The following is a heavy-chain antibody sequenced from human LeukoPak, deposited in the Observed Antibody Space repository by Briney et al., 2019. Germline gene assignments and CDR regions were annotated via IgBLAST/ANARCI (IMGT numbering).Heavy chain of an antibody. J-gene: IGHJ4*02. Sequence: GGSLRLSCAASGFTFSAYWMHWVRQAPGKGLEWVAVISYDGSNEYYADSVKGRFTISRDNSKNTLYVQMNSLRADDTAVYYCASDKTIYSSGSIGRFDYWGQGTLVTVSS. CDR1: GFTFSAYW. CDR3: ASDKTIYSSGSIGRFDY. V-gene: IGHV3-30-3*01. D-gene: IGHD6-19*01. CDR2: ISYDGSNE.